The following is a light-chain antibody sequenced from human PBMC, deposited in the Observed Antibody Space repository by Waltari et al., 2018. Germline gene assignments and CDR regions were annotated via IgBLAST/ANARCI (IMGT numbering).Light chain of an antibody. V-gene: IGLV2-11*01. CDR2: GVT. CDR3: CSYAGSYTVL. Sequence: QSALTQPRSVSGSPGQSVTISCTGTISDLGASKYSSCHQQYPGKAPKLMIYGVTKRPSGVPDRFSGSKSGNTASLTISGLQAEDEADYYCCSYAGSYTVLFGGGTKLTVL. J-gene: IGLJ2*01. CDR1: ISDLGASKY.